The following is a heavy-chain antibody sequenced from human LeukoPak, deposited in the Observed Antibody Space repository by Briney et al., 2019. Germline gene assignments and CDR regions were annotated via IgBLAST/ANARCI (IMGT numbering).Heavy chain of an antibody. Sequence: GGSLRLSCAASGFTFSSYSMNWVRQAPGKGLEWVSSISSSSSYIYYADSVKGRFTISRDNAKNSLYLQMNSLRAEDTAVYYCARGHREVVAATTASYYFDYWGQGTLVTVSS. CDR1: GFTFSSYS. D-gene: IGHD2-15*01. V-gene: IGHV3-21*01. CDR3: ARGHREVVAATTASYYFDY. CDR2: ISSSSSYI. J-gene: IGHJ4*02.